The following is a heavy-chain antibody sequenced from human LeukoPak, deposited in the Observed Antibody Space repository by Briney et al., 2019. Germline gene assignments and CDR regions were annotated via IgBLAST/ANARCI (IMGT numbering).Heavy chain of an antibody. CDR1: GGTFSSYA. Sequence: SVKVSCKASGGTFSSYAISWVRQAPGQGLEWMGGIIPIFGTANYAQKFQGRVMITADESTSTAYMELSSLRSEDTAVYYCASAGYPQKRYYYYGMDVWGQGTTVTVSS. V-gene: IGHV1-69*01. D-gene: IGHD5-18*01. J-gene: IGHJ6*02. CDR3: ASAGYPQKRYYYYGMDV. CDR2: IIPIFGTA.